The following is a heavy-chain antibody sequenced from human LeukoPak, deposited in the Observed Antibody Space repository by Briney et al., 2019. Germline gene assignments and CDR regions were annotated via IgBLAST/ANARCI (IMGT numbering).Heavy chain of an antibody. D-gene: IGHD3-16*01. J-gene: IGHJ4*01. CDR2: ISGSGGST. V-gene: IGHV3-23*01. Sequence: PGGSLRLSCAASGFTFSSYAMSWVRQAPGKGLERVSAISGSGGSTYYADSVKGRFTISRDNSKNTLYLQMNSLRAEDTAVYYCARAIPNCGYIWDYGGHGPLVTVPS. CDR3: ARAIPNCGYIWDY. CDR1: GFTFSSYA.